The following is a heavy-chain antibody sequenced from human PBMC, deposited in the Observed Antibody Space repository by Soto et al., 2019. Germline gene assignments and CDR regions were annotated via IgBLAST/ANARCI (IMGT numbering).Heavy chain of an antibody. V-gene: IGHV3-33*01. CDR1: GFSFSVYG. J-gene: IGHJ4*02. D-gene: IGHD2-15*01. CDR3: AAWAEGATEVH. CDR2: IWYDASKQ. Sequence: GGSLRLSCETFGFSFSVYGMPWVRQAPGKGLEWVAVIWYDASKQFYAASVEGRFTISRDNSKAILYLQMNSLRAEDTAVYYCAAWAEGATEVHWGQGTLVTV.